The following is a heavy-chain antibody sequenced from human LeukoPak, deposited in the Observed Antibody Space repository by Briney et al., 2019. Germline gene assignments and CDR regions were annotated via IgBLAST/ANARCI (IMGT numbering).Heavy chain of an antibody. CDR3: ARDSDVSYDFWSGYYGWDFDY. Sequence: GGSLRLSCAASGFTFSSYSMNWVAQAPGKGREWVSSTSSSSSYIYYADSAKGRFPISRDNAKNSMYVQMNSLRAEETAVYYCARDSDVSYDFWSGYYGWDFDYWGQGTLVTVSS. D-gene: IGHD3-3*01. CDR1: GFTFSSYS. CDR2: TSSSSSYI. V-gene: IGHV3-21*01. J-gene: IGHJ4*02.